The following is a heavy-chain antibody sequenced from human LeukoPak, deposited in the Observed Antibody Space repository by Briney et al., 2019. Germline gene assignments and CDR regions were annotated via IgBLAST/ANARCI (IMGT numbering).Heavy chain of an antibody. D-gene: IGHD6-13*01. CDR3: ANTDTGYSSSWSPRSYFDY. V-gene: IGHV3-30*18. CDR2: ISYDGSNK. J-gene: IGHJ4*02. Sequence: PGGSLRLSCAASGFTFSSYGMHWVRQAPGKGLEWVAVISYDGSNKYYADSVKGRFTISRVNSKNTLYLQMNSLRAEDTAVYYCANTDTGYSSSWSPRSYFDYWGQGTLVTVSS. CDR1: GFTFSSYG.